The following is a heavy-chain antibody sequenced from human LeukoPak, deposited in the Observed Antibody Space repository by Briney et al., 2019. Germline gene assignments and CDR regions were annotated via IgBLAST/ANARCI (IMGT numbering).Heavy chain of an antibody. Sequence: SETLSLTCAVSGYSISSGYYWGWIRQPPGKGLEWIGSIYHSGSTYYNPSLKSRVTISVDTSKNQFSLKLSSVTAADTAVYYCARHVLAADEERVSYFDYWGQGTLVTVSS. CDR2: IYHSGST. V-gene: IGHV4-38-2*01. CDR1: GYSISSGYY. D-gene: IGHD6-13*01. CDR3: ARHVLAADEERVSYFDY. J-gene: IGHJ4*02.